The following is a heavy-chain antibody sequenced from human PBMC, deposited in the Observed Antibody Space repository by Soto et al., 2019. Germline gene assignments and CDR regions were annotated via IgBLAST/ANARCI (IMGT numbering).Heavy chain of an antibody. J-gene: IGHJ3*02. CDR2: ISYDGSNK. Sequence: PGGSLRLSCAASGFTFSSYGMHRVRQAPGKGLEWVAVISYDGSNKYYADSVKGRFTISRDNSKNTLYLQMNSLRAEDTAVYYCATLHRKSSWYRAFDIWGQGTMDTVSS. D-gene: IGHD6-13*01. CDR3: ATLHRKSSWYRAFDI. V-gene: IGHV3-30*03. CDR1: GFTFSSYG.